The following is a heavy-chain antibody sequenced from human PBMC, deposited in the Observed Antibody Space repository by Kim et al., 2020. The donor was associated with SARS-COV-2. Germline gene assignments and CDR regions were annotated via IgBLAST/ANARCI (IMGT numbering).Heavy chain of an antibody. CDR2: T. Sequence: TNYTPSLKSRVTISVDKSKNQFSLKLSSVTAADTAVYYCARGHSGSYPSPWGQGTLVTVSS. D-gene: IGHD1-26*01. J-gene: IGHJ5*02. CDR3: ARGHSGSYPSP. V-gene: IGHV4-4*02.